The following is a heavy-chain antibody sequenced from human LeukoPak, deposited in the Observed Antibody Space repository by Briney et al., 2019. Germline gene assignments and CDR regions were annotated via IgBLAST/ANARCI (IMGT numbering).Heavy chain of an antibody. CDR3: ARGGYDTPVDY. CDR1: GGSISSGGYS. Sequence: SETLSLTCTVSGGSISSGGYSWSWIRQHPGKGLEWIGYTYYSGSTYYNPSLKSRVTISVDTSKNQFSLKLSSVTAADTAVYYCARGGYDTPVDYWGQGTLVTVSS. J-gene: IGHJ4*02. CDR2: TYYSGST. D-gene: IGHD5-12*01. V-gene: IGHV4-31*03.